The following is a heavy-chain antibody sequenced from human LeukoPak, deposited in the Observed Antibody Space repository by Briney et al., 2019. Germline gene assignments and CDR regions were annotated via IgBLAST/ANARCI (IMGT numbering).Heavy chain of an antibody. Sequence: GGSLRPSCAVSGVTVSSNYMTWVRQAPGKGLEWVSIIYSGDTTYYADSVKGRFTISRDNSKSTVYLQMNSLRAEDTAVYYCARARQWLGVFDYWGQGTLVTVSS. J-gene: IGHJ4*02. V-gene: IGHV3-53*01. CDR3: ARARQWLGVFDY. CDR2: IYSGDTT. CDR1: GVTVSSNY. D-gene: IGHD6-19*01.